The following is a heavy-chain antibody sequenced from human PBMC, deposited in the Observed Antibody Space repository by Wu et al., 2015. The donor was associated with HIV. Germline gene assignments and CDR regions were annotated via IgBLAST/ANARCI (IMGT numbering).Heavy chain of an antibody. V-gene: IGHV1-8*01. CDR2: MNPNSGST. D-gene: IGHD1-14*01. CDR3: ARTRNYYFGMDV. J-gene: IGHJ6*02. Sequence: QVQLVQSGAEVKKPGASVRVSCKASGYIFNSYDINWVRQTPGQGLEWMGWMNPNSGSTGFFHAQKFQGRVTMTRDTSISTAYMILSGLTSEDTAVYYCARTRNYYFGMDVWGQGTTVTVSS. CDR1: GYIFNSYD.